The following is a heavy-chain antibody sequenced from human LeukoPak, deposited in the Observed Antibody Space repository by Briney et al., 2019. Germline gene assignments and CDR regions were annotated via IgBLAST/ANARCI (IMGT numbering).Heavy chain of an antibody. V-gene: IGHV4-38-2*02. CDR3: AREREYYYMDV. CDR1: GYSIISGYY. CDR2: IDHSGTT. Sequence: PSETLSLTCAVSGYSIISGYYWTWIRKPPGKGLDYIGSIDHSGTTYYNPSLMSRVTISVDTTQNHFSLRLTSVTAADTAVYYCAREREYYYMDVWGEGTTVSVSS. D-gene: IGHD1-26*01. J-gene: IGHJ6*03.